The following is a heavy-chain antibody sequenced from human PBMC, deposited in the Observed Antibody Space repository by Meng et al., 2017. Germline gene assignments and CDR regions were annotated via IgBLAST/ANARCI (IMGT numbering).Heavy chain of an antibody. CDR2: IYYSVST. CDR3: ASVVRGVINFDY. J-gene: IGHJ4*02. D-gene: IGHD3-10*02. CDR1: GGSISSGGYY. V-gene: IGHV4-31*03. Sequence: QGQPAESGPGLVKPSQTLSLTCTVSGGSISSGGYYWSWSRQHPGKGLEWIGYIYYSVSTYYNPSLKSRVTISVDTSKNQFSLKLSSVTAADTAVYYCASVVRGVINFDYWGQGTLVTVSS.